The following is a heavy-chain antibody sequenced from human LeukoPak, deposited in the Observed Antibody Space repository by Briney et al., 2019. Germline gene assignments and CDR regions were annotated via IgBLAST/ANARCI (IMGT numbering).Heavy chain of an antibody. J-gene: IGHJ6*03. CDR3: ARDGARSTSRLYYYYMDV. CDR1: GYTFTGYY. CDR2: INPNSGGT. V-gene: IGHV1-2*02. Sequence: GASVKVSCKASGYTFTGYYMHWVRQAPGQGLEWMGWINPNSGGTNYAQKFQGRVTMTRDTSISTAYMELSRLRSDDTAVYYCARDGARSTSRLYYYYMDVWGKGTTVTVSS. D-gene: IGHD2-2*01.